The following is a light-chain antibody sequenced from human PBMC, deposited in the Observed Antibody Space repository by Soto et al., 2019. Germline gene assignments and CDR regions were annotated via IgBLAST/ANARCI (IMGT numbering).Light chain of an antibody. CDR2: HVS. CDR3: SSHVGTSTPHVA. J-gene: IGLJ2*01. Sequence: QSSLTQPASVSGSPGQSITIPCTGTSSDVGGNNYVSWYQQYPGKAPKLIIYHVSDRPSGVFNRFSGSKSGSTASLTISGLQAEDEADYYCSSHVGTSTPHVAFGGGTKLTVL. V-gene: IGLV2-14*03. CDR1: SSDVGGNNY.